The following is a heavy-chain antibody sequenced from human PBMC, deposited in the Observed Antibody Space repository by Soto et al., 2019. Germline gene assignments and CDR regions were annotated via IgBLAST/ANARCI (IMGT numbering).Heavy chain of an antibody. V-gene: IGHV4-59*01. CDR2: IYYSGST. J-gene: IGHJ1*01. CDR3: ARTGDSGWYTEYFQH. Sequence: PSETLSLTCTVSGGSISSYYWSWIRQPPGKGLEWIGYIYYSGSTNYNPSLKSRVTISVDTSKNQFSLKLSSVTAADTAVYYCARTGDSGWYTEYFQHWGQGTLVTVSS. CDR1: GGSISSYY. D-gene: IGHD6-19*01.